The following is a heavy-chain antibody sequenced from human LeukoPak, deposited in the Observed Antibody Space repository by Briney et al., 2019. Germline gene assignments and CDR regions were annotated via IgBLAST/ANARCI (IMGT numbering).Heavy chain of an antibody. CDR1: GGSISSGDYY. CDR2: IYYSGST. V-gene: IGHV4-30-4*08. D-gene: IGHD6-25*01. CDR3: ARERYAASYNWFDP. Sequence: SETLYLTCTVSGGSISSGDYYWSWIRQPPGKGLEWIGYIYYSGSTYYNPSLKSRVTISVDTSKNQFSLKLSSVTAADTAVYYCARERYAASYNWFDPWGQGTLVTVSS. J-gene: IGHJ5*02.